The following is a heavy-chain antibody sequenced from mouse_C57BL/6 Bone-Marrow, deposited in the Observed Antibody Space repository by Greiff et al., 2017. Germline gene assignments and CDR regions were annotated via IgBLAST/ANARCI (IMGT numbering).Heavy chain of an antibody. Sequence: EVNVVESGGGLVKPGGSLKLSCAASGFTFSSYAMSWVRQTPEKRLEWVATISDGGSYTYYPDNVKGRFTISRDNAKNNLYLQMSHLKSEDTAMYYCARDRRLRRRFAYRGQAALVTVSA. CDR3: ARDRRLRRRFAY. J-gene: IGHJ3*01. CDR2: ISDGGSYT. V-gene: IGHV5-4*01. D-gene: IGHD2-4*01. CDR1: GFTFSSYA.